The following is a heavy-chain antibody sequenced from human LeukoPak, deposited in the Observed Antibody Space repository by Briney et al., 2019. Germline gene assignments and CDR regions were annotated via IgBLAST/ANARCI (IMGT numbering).Heavy chain of an antibody. CDR1: GYTFTSYY. V-gene: IGHV1-46*01. CDR2: INPSGGST. Sequence: ASVTVSCKASGYTFTSYYMHWVRQAPGQGLEWMGIINPSGGSTSYAQKFQGRVTMTRDTSTSTVYMELSSLRSEDTAVYYCARGVFVVVPAAIVSYGMDVWGQGTTVTVSS. D-gene: IGHD2-2*02. CDR3: ARGVFVVVPAAIVSYGMDV. J-gene: IGHJ6*02.